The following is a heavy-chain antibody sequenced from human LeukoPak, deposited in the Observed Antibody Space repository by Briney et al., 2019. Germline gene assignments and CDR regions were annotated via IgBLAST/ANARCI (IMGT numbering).Heavy chain of an antibody. CDR1: GYTFTGYY. CDR2: INPNRGGT. Sequence: ASVKVSCKASGYTFTGYYMHWVRQAPGQGLEWMGWINPNRGGTNYAQNFQGRVTMTRDTSISTAYMELSRLRSDDTAVYYCAGYCSGGSCVDYWGQGTLVTVSS. CDR3: AGYCSGGSCVDY. V-gene: IGHV1-2*02. J-gene: IGHJ4*02. D-gene: IGHD2-15*01.